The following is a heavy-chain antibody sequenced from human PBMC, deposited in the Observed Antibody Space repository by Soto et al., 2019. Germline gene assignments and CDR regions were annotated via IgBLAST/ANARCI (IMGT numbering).Heavy chain of an antibody. J-gene: IGHJ6*02. CDR2: FDPEDGET. D-gene: IGHD4-17*01. CDR3: ATAAGGVLAVTTRFSYYYYGMDV. CDR1: GYTLTELS. V-gene: IGHV1-24*01. Sequence: ASVKVSCKVSGYTLTELSMHWVRQAPVKGLEWMGGFDPEDGETIYAQKFQGRVTMTEDTSTDTAYMELSSLRSEDTAVYYCATAAGGVLAVTTRFSYYYYGMDVWGQGTTVTVSS.